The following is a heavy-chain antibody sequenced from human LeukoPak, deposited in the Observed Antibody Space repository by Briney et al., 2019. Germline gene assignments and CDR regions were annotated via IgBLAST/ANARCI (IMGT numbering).Heavy chain of an antibody. CDR3: ARTPCSGGSCSGGDAFDI. Sequence: SETLSLTCSVSGGSISGFYWSWIRQPPGKGLEWIGRIYTPGRTSFSPSMKSLVSMSQDTSKNQFSLELRSVTAADTAVYYCARTPCSGGSCSGGDAFDIWGQGALVTVSS. D-gene: IGHD2-15*01. CDR2: IYTPGRT. CDR1: GGSISGFY. J-gene: IGHJ3*02. V-gene: IGHV4-4*07.